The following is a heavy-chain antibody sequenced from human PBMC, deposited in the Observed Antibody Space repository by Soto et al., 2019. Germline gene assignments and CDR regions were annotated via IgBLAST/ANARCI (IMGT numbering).Heavy chain of an antibody. V-gene: IGHV3-23*01. CDR2: ISGSGGIT. CDR1: GFTFSSYA. J-gene: IGHJ6*02. D-gene: IGHD3-3*01. CDR3: AKDGYYDFWSGYLRPNYYGMDV. Sequence: GGSLRLSCAASGFTFSSYAMSCVRQAPWKGLEWVSAISGSGGITYYADSVKGRFTISRDNSKNTLYLQMNSLRAEDTAVYYCAKDGYYDFWSGYLRPNYYGMDVWGQGTTVTVSS.